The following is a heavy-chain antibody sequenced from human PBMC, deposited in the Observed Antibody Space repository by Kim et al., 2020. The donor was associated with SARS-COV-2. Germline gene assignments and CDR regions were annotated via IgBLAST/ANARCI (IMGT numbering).Heavy chain of an antibody. V-gene: IGHV4-39*01. CDR3: ARHGWSIAALDY. CDR2: IYYSGST. J-gene: IGHJ4*02. CDR1: GGSISSSSYY. D-gene: IGHD6-6*01. Sequence: SETLSLTCTVSGGSISSSSYYWGWIRQPPGKGLEWIGSIYYSGSTYYNPSLKSRVTISVDTSKNQFSLKLSSVTAADTAVYYCARHGWSIAALDYWGQGTLVTVSS.